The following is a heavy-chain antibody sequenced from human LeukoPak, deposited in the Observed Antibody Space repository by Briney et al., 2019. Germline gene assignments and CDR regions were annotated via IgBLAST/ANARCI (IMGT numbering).Heavy chain of an antibody. D-gene: IGHD4-23*01. Sequence: SETLSLTCAVYGVSFSGYYWSWIRQPPGKGLEWIGEINHSGSTNYNPSLKSRVTISVDTSKNQFSLKLSSVTAADTAVYYCARIVPDRDYRGDSVWYFGLWGRGTLVTVSS. CDR1: GVSFSGYY. CDR3: ARIVPDRDYRGDSVWYFGL. V-gene: IGHV4-34*01. CDR2: INHSGST. J-gene: IGHJ2*01.